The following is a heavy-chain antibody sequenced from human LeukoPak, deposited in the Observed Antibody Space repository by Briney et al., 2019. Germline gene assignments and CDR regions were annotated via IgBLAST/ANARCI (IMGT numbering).Heavy chain of an antibody. D-gene: IGHD1-7*01. CDR3: AQLPRD. CDR2: FYRDGST. J-gene: IGHJ4*02. CDR1: GFTVDSHF. V-gene: IGHV3-66*02. Sequence: GGSLRLSCAVSGFTVDSHFMTWVRQAPGKGLEWVSVFYRDGSTYYADSVEGRFTISRDNSKNTLHLQMNSLRTEDTAVYYCAQLPRDWGQGTLVTVSS.